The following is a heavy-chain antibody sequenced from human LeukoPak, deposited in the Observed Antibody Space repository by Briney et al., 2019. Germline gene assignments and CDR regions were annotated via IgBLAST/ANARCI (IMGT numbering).Heavy chain of an antibody. Sequence: GGSLRLSCAASGFTFSSYSMNWVRQAPGKGLEWVSSISSSSSYIYYADSVKGRFTISRDNAKNSLYLQMNCLRAEDTAVYYCARDTVTTFNFDYWGQGTLVTVSS. J-gene: IGHJ4*02. D-gene: IGHD4-17*01. CDR1: GFTFSSYS. CDR3: ARDTVTTFNFDY. V-gene: IGHV3-21*01. CDR2: ISSSSSYI.